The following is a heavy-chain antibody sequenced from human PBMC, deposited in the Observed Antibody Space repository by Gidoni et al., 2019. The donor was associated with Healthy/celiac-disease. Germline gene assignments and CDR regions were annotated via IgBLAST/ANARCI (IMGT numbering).Heavy chain of an antibody. J-gene: IGHJ4*02. CDR2: IDYSGST. CDR3: ARHGERGPQVDY. V-gene: IGHV4-30-4*01. D-gene: IGHD1-1*01. CDR1: GGSISSGDYS. Sequence: QVQLQESGPGLVKPSQTLSLPCTVSGGSISSGDYSWSWIRQPPGKGLEWIGYIDYSGSTYYNPSLKSRVTISVDTSKNQFSLKLSSVTAADTAVYYCARHGERGPQVDYWGQGTLVTVSS.